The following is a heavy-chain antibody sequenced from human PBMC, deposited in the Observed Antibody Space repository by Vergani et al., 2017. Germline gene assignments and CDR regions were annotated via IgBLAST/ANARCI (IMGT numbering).Heavy chain of an antibody. CDR3: ARHLRNYYYYGMDV. V-gene: IGHV4-59*08. Sequence: QVQLQESGPGLVKPSETLSLTCTVSGGSISSYYWSWIRQPPGKGLEWIGYIYYSGSTNYNPSLKSRVTISVDTSKNQFSLKLSSVTAADTAVYYCARHLRNYYYYGMDVWGQGP. CDR1: GGSISSYY. J-gene: IGHJ6*02. CDR2: IYYSGST.